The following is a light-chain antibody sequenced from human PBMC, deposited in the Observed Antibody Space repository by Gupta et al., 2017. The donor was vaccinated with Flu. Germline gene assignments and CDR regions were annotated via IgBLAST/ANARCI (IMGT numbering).Light chain of an antibody. Sequence: QSALTQPASVSGSPGQSITISCSGTSNNVGGYNFVSWYQQHPGTAPKLILYEGTKRPSGVSKRVSGSKSGNNDSPTISGLQAEDEADDDCCSFAGRSTYGFGTGTKLTVL. J-gene: IGLJ1*01. CDR1: SNNVGGYNF. CDR2: EGT. CDR3: CSFAGRSTYG. V-gene: IGLV2-23*01.